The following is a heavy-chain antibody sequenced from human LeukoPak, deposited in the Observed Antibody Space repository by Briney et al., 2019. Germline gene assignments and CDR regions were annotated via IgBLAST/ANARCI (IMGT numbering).Heavy chain of an antibody. V-gene: IGHV3-23*01. J-gene: IGHJ4*02. CDR3: AKDSHRDYYDSSGYDY. CDR1: GFTFSSYA. CDR2: IIGSGGST. Sequence: GGCLRLSCAASGFTFSSYAMSWVRQAPGKGLEWVSGIIGSGGSTYYTDSVKGRFTISRDNSKNTLYLQMNSLRAEDTAVYYCAKDSHRDYYDSSGYDYWGQGTLVTVSS. D-gene: IGHD3-22*01.